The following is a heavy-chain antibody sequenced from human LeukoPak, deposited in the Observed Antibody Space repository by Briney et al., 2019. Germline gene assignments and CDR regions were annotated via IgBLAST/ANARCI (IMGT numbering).Heavy chain of an antibody. Sequence: SQTLSLTCTVSGGSISSGGYYWSWIRQHPGKGLEWIGYIYYSGSTYYNPSLKSRVTISVDTSKIQFSLKLSSVTAADTAVYYCARVIAARAFDYWGQGTLVTVSS. CDR2: IYYSGST. D-gene: IGHD6-6*01. CDR3: ARVIAARAFDY. J-gene: IGHJ4*02. CDR1: GGSISSGGYY. V-gene: IGHV4-31*03.